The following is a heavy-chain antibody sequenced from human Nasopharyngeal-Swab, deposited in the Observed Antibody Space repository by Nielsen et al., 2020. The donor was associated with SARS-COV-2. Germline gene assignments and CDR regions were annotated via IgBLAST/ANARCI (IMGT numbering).Heavy chain of an antibody. Sequence: SMKISCAASGFTLDDYAMHWVRQARGKGLEWVSGISWNSGSIGYADSVKGRFTISRDNAKNSLYLQMNSLRAEDTALYYCAGVLSATYWGQGTLGTVSS. CDR1: GFTLDDYA. CDR3: AGVLSATY. CDR2: ISWNSGSI. D-gene: IGHD2-8*01. V-gene: IGHV3-9*01. J-gene: IGHJ4*02.